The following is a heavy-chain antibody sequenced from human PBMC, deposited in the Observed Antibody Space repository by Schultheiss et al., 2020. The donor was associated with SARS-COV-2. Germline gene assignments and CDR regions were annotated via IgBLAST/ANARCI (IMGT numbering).Heavy chain of an antibody. V-gene: IGHV3-30*03. CDR2: ISYDGSNK. J-gene: IGHJ3*02. D-gene: IGHD6-19*01. CDR3: ARQWLVLDAFDI. Sequence: GGSLRLSCAASGFTFSSYSMNWVRQAPGKGLEWVAVISYDGSNKYYADSVKGRFTISRDNSKNTLYLQMNSLRAEDTAVYYCARQWLVLDAFDIWGQGTMVTVSS. CDR1: GFTFSSYS.